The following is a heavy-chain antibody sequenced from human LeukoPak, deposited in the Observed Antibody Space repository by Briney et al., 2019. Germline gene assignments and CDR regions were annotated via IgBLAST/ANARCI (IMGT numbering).Heavy chain of an antibody. CDR2: INWNGGST. CDR1: GFTFDDYG. CDR3: ARPQTGIAAAPPVPFDY. Sequence: PGGSLRLSCAASGFTFDDYGMSWVRQAPGEGLEWVSGINWNGGSTGYADSVKGRFTISRDNAKNSLYLQMNSLRAEDTALYYCARPQTGIAAAPPVPFDYWGQGTLVTVSS. D-gene: IGHD6-13*01. J-gene: IGHJ4*02. V-gene: IGHV3-20*04.